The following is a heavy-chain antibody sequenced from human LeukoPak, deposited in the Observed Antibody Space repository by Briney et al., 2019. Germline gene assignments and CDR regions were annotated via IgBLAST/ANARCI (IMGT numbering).Heavy chain of an antibody. Sequence: VRSLRLSCAASGFTFSSYAMHWVRQAPGKGLGWVAVISYDGSNKYYADSVKGRFTISRDNSKNTLYLQMNSLRAEDTAVYYCAKDLSRHYSSGWYSDYWGQGTLVTVSS. V-gene: IGHV3-30-3*01. J-gene: IGHJ4*02. D-gene: IGHD6-19*01. CDR3: AKDLSRHYSSGWYSDY. CDR1: GFTFSSYA. CDR2: ISYDGSNK.